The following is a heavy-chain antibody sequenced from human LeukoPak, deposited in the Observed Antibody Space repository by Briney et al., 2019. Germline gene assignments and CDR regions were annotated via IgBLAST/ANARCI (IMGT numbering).Heavy chain of an antibody. CDR1: GYTFTGYY. V-gene: IGHV1-2*02. D-gene: IGHD3-9*01. CDR3: AGVAYYDILTGYLRYYYYGMDV. CDR2: INPNSGGT. Sequence: ASVKFSCKASGYTFTGYYMHWVRQAPGQGLEWMGWINPNSGGTNSAQKFQGRVTMTRDTSIRTAYMELSRLRSDDTAVYYCAGVAYYDILTGYLRYYYYGMDVWGQGTTVSVSS. J-gene: IGHJ6*02.